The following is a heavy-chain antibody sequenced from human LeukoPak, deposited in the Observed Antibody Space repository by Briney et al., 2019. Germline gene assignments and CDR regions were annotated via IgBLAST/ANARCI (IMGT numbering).Heavy chain of an antibody. CDR2: ISSSGST. V-gene: IGHV4-61*02. CDR1: GGSISSGDYY. CDR3: ARGPYSYDSSGAFDI. D-gene: IGHD3-22*01. Sequence: SETLSLTCTVSGGSISSGDYYWSWIRQPAGKGLEWIGRISSSGSTNYNPSLKSRVTISVDTSKNQFSLKLSSVTAADTAVYFCARGPYSYDSSGAFDIWGQGTMVTVSS. J-gene: IGHJ3*02.